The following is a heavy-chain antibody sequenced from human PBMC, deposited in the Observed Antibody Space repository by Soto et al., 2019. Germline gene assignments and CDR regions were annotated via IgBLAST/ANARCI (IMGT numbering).Heavy chain of an antibody. D-gene: IGHD6-13*01. CDR2: IIPIFGTA. J-gene: IGHJ4*02. CDR1: GGTFSSYA. CDR3: ARGAYSSLIAAAGIFDY. V-gene: IGHV1-69*06. Sequence: ASVKVSCKASGGTFSSYAISWVRQAPGQGLEWMGGIIPIFGTANYAQKFQGRVTITADKSTSTGYMELSSLRSEDTAVYYCARGAYSSLIAAAGIFDYWGQGTLVTVSS.